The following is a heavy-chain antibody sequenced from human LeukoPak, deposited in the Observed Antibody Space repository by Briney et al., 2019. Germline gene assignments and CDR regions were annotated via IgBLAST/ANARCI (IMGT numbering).Heavy chain of an antibody. D-gene: IGHD3-3*01. V-gene: IGHV3-7*01. CDR2: IKQDGSEK. CDR3: ARVGYYDFWSGYIDY. Sequence: GGSLRLSCAASGFTFSSYWMSWVRQAPGKGLEWVANIKQDGSEKYYVDSVKGRFTISRDNAKNSLYLQMNSLRAEDTAVYYCARVGYYDFWSGYIDYWGQGTLVTVSS. CDR1: GFTFSSYW. J-gene: IGHJ4*02.